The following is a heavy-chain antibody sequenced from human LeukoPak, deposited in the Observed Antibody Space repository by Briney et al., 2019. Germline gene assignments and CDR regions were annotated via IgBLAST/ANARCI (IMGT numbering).Heavy chain of an antibody. J-gene: IGHJ3*02. CDR1: GGSISSGGYS. D-gene: IGHD2/OR15-2a*01. CDR2: IYHSGST. CDR3: ARYFPLDAFDI. Sequence: SETLSLTCAVSGGSISSGGYSWSWIRQPPGKGLEWIGYIYHSGSTYYNPSLKSRVTISVDRSKIQFSLKLSSVTAADTAVYYCARYFPLDAFDIWGQGTMVTVSS. V-gene: IGHV4-30-2*01.